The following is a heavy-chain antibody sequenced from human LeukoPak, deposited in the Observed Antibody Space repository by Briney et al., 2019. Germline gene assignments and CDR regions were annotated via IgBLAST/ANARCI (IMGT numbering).Heavy chain of an antibody. CDR1: GYTFTGYY. D-gene: IGHD5-18*01. Sequence: ASVKVSCKASGYTFTGYYIHWVRQAPGQGLEWMGWINPNSGGTNHAQKFQGRVTMTRDTSISTAYMELSRLRSDDTAVYYCARVDTVMVTVDNWGQGTLVTVSS. V-gene: IGHV1-2*02. CDR2: INPNSGGT. J-gene: IGHJ4*02. CDR3: ARVDTVMVTVDN.